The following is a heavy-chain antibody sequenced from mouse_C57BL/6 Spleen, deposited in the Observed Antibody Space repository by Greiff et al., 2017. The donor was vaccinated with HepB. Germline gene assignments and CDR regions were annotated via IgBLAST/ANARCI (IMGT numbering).Heavy chain of an antibody. CDR2: ISSGGSYT. J-gene: IGHJ2*01. V-gene: IGHV5-6*01. CDR3: ARHEGDLGYFDD. Sequence: EVKLMESGGDLVKPGGSLKLSCAASGFTFSSYGMSWVRQTPDKRLEWVATISSGGSYTYYPDSVKGRFTISRDNAKNTLYLQMSSLKSEDTAMYYCARHEGDLGYFDDWGQGTTLTVSS. CDR1: GFTFSSYG. D-gene: IGHD4-1*01.